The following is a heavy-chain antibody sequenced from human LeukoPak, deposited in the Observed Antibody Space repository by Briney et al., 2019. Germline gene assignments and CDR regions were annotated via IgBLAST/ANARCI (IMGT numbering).Heavy chain of an antibody. D-gene: IGHD3-3*01. CDR3: ARGLDLRFLEWLVAFDI. V-gene: IGHV1-46*01. CDR1: GYTFTSYY. Sequence: ASVKVSCKASGYTFTSYYMHWVRQAPGQGLEWMGIINPSGGSTSYAQKFQGRVTITADKSTSTAYMELSSLRSEDTAVYYCARGLDLRFLEWLVAFDIWGQGTMVTVSS. J-gene: IGHJ3*02. CDR2: INPSGGST.